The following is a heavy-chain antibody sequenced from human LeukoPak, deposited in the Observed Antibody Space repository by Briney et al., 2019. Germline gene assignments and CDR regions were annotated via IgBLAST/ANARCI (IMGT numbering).Heavy chain of an antibody. Sequence: SQTLSLTCAISGDSVSSNSAAWNWIRQSPSRGLEWLGRTYYRSKSYNEYAVSVKSRITINPDTSKNQFSLRLNSVTPEDTAVYYCARETAAAGWVGNWGQGTLVTVSS. D-gene: IGHD6-13*01. J-gene: IGHJ4*02. CDR3: ARETAAAGWVGN. CDR1: GDSVSSNSAA. CDR2: TYYRSKSYN. V-gene: IGHV6-1*01.